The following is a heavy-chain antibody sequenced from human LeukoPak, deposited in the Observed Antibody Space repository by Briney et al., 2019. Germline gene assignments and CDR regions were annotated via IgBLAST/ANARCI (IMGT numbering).Heavy chain of an antibody. V-gene: IGHV3-7*01. CDR1: GFTFSSYW. CDR2: IKQDGGEI. J-gene: IGHJ4*02. CDR3: ARAPYYYDSDGCYFDY. D-gene: IGHD3-22*01. Sequence: PGGSLRLSCAASGFTFSSYWMTWVRQAPGKGLEWVANIKQDGGEIYYVDSVKGRFTISRDNAKNALYLQMNSLRAEDTAVYYCARAPYYYDSDGCYFDYWGQGTLVTVSS.